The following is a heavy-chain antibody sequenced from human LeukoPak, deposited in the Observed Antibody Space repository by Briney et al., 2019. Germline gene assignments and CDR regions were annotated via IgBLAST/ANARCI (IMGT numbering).Heavy chain of an antibody. D-gene: IGHD3-10*01. J-gene: IGHJ4*02. Sequence: GGSLRLSCAASGFIFSDFGMHWVRQAPGKGLEWLAVISFDGSNDQYADSVKGRFTTSRDNSKNTLYLQMNSLRVEDTAVYYCAKEGEGGYFDYWGQGTLVTVSS. CDR1: GFIFSDFG. V-gene: IGHV3-30*18. CDR2: ISFDGSND. CDR3: AKEGEGGYFDY.